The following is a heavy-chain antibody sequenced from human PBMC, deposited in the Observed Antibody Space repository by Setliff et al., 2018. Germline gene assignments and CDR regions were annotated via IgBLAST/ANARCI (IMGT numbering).Heavy chain of an antibody. D-gene: IGHD3-22*01. Sequence: GGSLRLSCEASGFDFGTYGMHWVRQAPDRGLEWVAFIRYGSYQQTYADSVRGRFTISRDDSRNTVLLQMNNLRTDDTAVYYCARGERYYYESSGYSLDAWGLGTLVTVSS. V-gene: IGHV3-30*02. CDR2: IRYGSYQQ. J-gene: IGHJ5*02. CDR1: GFDFGTYG. CDR3: ARGERYYYESSGYSLDA.